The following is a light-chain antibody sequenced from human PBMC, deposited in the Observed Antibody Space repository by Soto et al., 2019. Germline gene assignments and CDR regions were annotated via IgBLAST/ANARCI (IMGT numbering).Light chain of an antibody. CDR3: QQYGSSSWT. V-gene: IGKV3-20*01. CDR1: QSVSSIS. J-gene: IGKJ1*01. Sequence: EIVLTQSPGTLSLSPGERATLSCRASQSVSSISLAWYQQKPGQAPRLLMYGASSRATGIPDRFSGSGSGTDFTLTISRLEPEDSAVYYCQQYGSSSWTFSQGTKVEIK. CDR2: GAS.